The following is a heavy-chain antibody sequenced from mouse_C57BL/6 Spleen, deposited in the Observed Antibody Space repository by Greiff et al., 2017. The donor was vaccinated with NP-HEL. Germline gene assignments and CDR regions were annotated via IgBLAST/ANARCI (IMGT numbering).Heavy chain of an antibody. Sequence: QVQLQQPGAELVKPGASVKLSCKASGYTFTSYWMQWVKQRPGQGLEWIGEIDPSDSYTNYNQKFKGKATLTVDTSSSTAYMQLSSLTSEDSAVYYCARRAPVVYFDYWGQGTTLTVSS. V-gene: IGHV1-50*01. CDR2: IDPSDSYT. CDR3: ARRAPVVYFDY. D-gene: IGHD1-1*01. CDR1: GYTFTSYW. J-gene: IGHJ2*01.